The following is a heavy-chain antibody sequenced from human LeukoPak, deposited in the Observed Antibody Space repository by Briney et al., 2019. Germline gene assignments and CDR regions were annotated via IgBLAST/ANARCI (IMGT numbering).Heavy chain of an antibody. CDR3: ARHHYYGDYYFDY. Sequence: SETLSLTCTVSGGSISSYYWSWIRQPPGKGLEWIGYIYYIWSTNYNPSLKSRVTISVDTSKNQFSLKLSSVTAADTAVYYCARHHYYGDYYFDYWGQGTLVTVSS. D-gene: IGHD4-17*01. V-gene: IGHV4-59*08. CDR1: GGSISSYY. CDR2: IYYIWST. J-gene: IGHJ4*02.